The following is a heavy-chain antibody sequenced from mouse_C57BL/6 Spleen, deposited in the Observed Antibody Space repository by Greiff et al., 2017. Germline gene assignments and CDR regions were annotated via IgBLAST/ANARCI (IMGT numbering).Heavy chain of an antibody. J-gene: IGHJ1*03. CDR2: IDPETGGT. Sequence: QVQLKQSGAELVRPGASVTLSCKASGYTFTDYEMHWVKQTPVHGLEWIGAIDPETGGTAYNQKFKGKAILTADKSSSTAYVELRSLTSEDSAVYYCTVSSSWYFDVWGTGTTVTVSS. CDR3: TVSSSWYFDV. D-gene: IGHD1-1*01. CDR1: GYTFTDYE. V-gene: IGHV1-15*01.